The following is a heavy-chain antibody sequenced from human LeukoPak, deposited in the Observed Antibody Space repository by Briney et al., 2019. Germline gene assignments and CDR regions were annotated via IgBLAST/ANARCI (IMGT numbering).Heavy chain of an antibody. CDR3: AKAGMNDYYDSSGYFPVYYYMDV. D-gene: IGHD3-22*01. J-gene: IGHJ6*03. V-gene: IGHV3-7*03. Sequence: GGSLRLSCAASGFTFSSYWMSWVRQAPGKGLEWVANIKQDGSEKYYVDSVKGRFTISRDNAKNSLYLQMNSLRAEDTAVYYCAKAGMNDYYDSSGYFPVYYYMDVWGKGTTVTVSS. CDR1: GFTFSSYW. CDR2: IKQDGSEK.